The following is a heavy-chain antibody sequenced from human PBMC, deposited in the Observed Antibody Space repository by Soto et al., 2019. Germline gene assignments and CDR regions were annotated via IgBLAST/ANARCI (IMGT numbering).Heavy chain of an antibody. CDR1: GASTSSNSFY. CDR2: IYYTGST. Sequence: SETVSLTCTVSGASTSSNSFYWGWIRQPPGKGLEWIGTIYYTGSTYYNPSLKSRITVSVDTSKNLLSLRLTSVTAADTAAYYCARDRDYGGNPDFDYWGQGTLVTVSS. V-gene: IGHV4-39*02. D-gene: IGHD4-17*01. J-gene: IGHJ4*02. CDR3: ARDRDYGGNPDFDY.